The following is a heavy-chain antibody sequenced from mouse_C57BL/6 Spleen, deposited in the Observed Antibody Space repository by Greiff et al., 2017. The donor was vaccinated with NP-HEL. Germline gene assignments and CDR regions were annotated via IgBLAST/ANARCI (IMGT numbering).Heavy chain of an antibody. D-gene: IGHD1-1*01. CDR1: GYTFTSYW. Sequence: QVQLQQPGAELVRPGSSVKLSCKASGYTFTSYWMDWVKQRPGQGLEWIGNIYPSDSETHYNQKFKDKATLTVDKSSSTAYMQLSSLTSEDSAVYYCARAYGASDYYAMDYWGQGTSVTVSS. V-gene: IGHV1-61*01. CDR2: IYPSDSET. CDR3: ARAYGASDYYAMDY. J-gene: IGHJ4*01.